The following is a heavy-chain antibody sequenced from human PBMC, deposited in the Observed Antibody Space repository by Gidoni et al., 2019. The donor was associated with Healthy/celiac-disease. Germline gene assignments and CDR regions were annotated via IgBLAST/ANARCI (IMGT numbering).Heavy chain of an antibody. CDR2: INHRGST. Sequence: QVQLQQWGAGLLKPSETLSLTCAVYGGSFSGYYWSWIRQPPGKGLEWIGEINHRGSTHYNPCLKSRVTISVDTSKNQFSLKLSSVTAADTAVYYCARGLGYSYGLDYWGQGTLVTVSS. CDR3: ARGLGYSYGLDY. J-gene: IGHJ4*02. V-gene: IGHV4-34*01. CDR1: GGSFSGYY. D-gene: IGHD5-18*01.